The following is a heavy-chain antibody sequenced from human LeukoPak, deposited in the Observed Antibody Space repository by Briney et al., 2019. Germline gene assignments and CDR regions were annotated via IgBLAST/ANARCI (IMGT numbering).Heavy chain of an antibody. CDR2: ISSNGRSA. V-gene: IGHV3-64*01. Sequence: GGSLRLSCTASGFSLSSYAMHWVRQAPGKGLEYISAISSNGRSAYYANTVKDRFTISRDISKNMVYLQMGSLRPEDMAVYYCARVVPYYDFWSGPVDYWGQGILVTVST. J-gene: IGHJ4*02. CDR1: GFSLSSYA. D-gene: IGHD3-3*01. CDR3: ARVVPYYDFWSGPVDY.